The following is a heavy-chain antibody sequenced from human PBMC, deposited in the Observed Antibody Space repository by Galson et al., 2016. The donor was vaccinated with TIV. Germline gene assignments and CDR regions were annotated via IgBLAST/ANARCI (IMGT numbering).Heavy chain of an antibody. CDR3: ARSYDFWTTYRGIADDAFDI. V-gene: IGHV3-53*01. Sequence: SLRLSCAASGFTVSSNYMSWVRQAPGKGLEWVSITYTDDTTYYAQSVKGRFTISRDTSKNMLYLQMNSLRAEDTAFYYCARSYDFWTTYRGIADDAFDIWGQGTVVTVSS. CDR1: GFTVSSNY. CDR2: TYTDDTT. J-gene: IGHJ3*02. D-gene: IGHD3/OR15-3a*01.